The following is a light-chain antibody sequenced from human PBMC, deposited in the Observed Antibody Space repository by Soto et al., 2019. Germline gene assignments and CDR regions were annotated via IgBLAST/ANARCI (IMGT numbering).Light chain of an antibody. J-gene: IGKJ1*01. V-gene: IGKV3-15*01. Sequence: EIVMTQSPATLSVSPGERATLSCRASQSVSSNLAWYQQKPGQAPRLLIYGASTRATGSPASFSGSRSGTEFTLTISSLQSEDFAVYYCQQYNNWPRTWTFGQGTKVEIK. CDR1: QSVSSN. CDR3: QQYNNWPRTWT. CDR2: GAS.